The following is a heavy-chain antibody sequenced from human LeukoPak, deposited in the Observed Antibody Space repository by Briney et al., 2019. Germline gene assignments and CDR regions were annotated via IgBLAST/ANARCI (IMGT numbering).Heavy chain of an antibody. CDR1: GFTFSSYS. Sequence: AGGSLRLSCAASGFTFSSYSMNWVRQAPGKGLELVSSISSSSSYIYYADSVKGRFTISRDNAKNSLYLQMNSLRAEDTAVYYCAREGGGGYDYWGQGTLVTVSS. CDR3: AREGGGGYDY. J-gene: IGHJ4*02. CDR2: ISSSSSYI. D-gene: IGHD5-12*01. V-gene: IGHV3-21*01.